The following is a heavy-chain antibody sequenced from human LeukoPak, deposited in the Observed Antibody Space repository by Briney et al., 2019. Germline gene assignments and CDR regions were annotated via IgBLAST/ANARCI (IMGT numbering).Heavy chain of an antibody. J-gene: IGHJ4*02. CDR1: GFTFSNFW. CDR2: IKQDGSEK. V-gene: IGHV3-7*01. Sequence: GGSLRLSCAASGFTFSNFWMSWVRQAPGKGLEWVANIKQDGSEKYYVDSVRGRFTITRDNAKKSLCLQMNSLRAEDTAVYYCAREGAMVPDYWGQGTLVTVSS. D-gene: IGHD5-18*01. CDR3: AREGAMVPDY.